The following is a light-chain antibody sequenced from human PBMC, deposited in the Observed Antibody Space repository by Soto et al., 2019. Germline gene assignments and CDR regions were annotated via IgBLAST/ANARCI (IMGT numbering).Light chain of an antibody. J-gene: IGKJ1*01. CDR2: RAS. CDR3: QQYHSVWT. Sequence: EIVRTQSPATMSVSTGERATLSCTASHYVYSNVACFQHRPGQAPRLLIYRASTRATGTPARISGSWDGTEFTLTITSLQSEDVAMYYCQQYHSVWTFGQGAEVEIK. V-gene: IGKV3-15*01. CDR1: HYVYSN.